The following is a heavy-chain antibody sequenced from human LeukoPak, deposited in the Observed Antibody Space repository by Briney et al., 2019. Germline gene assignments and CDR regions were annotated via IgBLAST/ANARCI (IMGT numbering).Heavy chain of an antibody. CDR3: ARGSYNWNDASWAQGNWFDP. V-gene: IGHV3-53*01. CDR1: GFTVSSNY. J-gene: IGHJ5*02. CDR2: IYSGGST. Sequence: GGSLRLSCAASGFTVSSNYMSWVRQAPGKGLEWVSVIYSGGSTYYADSVKGRFTISRDNSKNTVSLQMNSLRAEDTAVYYCARGSYNWNDASWAQGNWFDPWGQGTLVTVSS. D-gene: IGHD1-20*01.